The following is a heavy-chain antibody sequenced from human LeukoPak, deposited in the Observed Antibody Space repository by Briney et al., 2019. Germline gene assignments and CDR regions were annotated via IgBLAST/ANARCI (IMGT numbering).Heavy chain of an antibody. J-gene: IGHJ4*02. D-gene: IGHD5-24*01. CDR2: ISSNGAKT. CDR3: VKDRWVDY. V-gene: IGHV3-64D*09. CDR1: GFTFSAYA. Sequence: GGSLRLSCAASGFTFSAYAMHWVRQAPGRGLQYVSSISSNGAKTYYADSVKGRFTISRDNSKNTLNLQMSSLRLEDTAVYYCVKDRWVDYWGQGVLVTVSS.